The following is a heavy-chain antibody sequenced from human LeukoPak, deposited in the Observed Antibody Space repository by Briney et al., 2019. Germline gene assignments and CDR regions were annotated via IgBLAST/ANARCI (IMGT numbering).Heavy chain of an antibody. CDR3: ARSLAGPSGYFDY. V-gene: IGHV3-7*01. CDR1: KFLFSHFG. CDR2: MKQDGSEK. J-gene: IGHJ4*02. Sequence: GRSLTLSCAASKFLFSHFGMHWVRQAPGKGLEWVANMKQDGSEKYYVDSVKGRFTISRDNAKNSLYLQMNSLRAEDTAVYYCARSLAGPSGYFDYWGRGTLVTVSS. D-gene: IGHD6-19*01.